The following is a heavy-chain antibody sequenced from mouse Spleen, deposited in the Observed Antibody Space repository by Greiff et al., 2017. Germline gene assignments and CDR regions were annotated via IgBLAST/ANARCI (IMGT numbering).Heavy chain of an antibody. Sequence: QVQLQQSGPGLVQPSQSLSITCTVSGFSLTSYGVHWVRQSPGKGLEWLGVIWSGGSTDYNAAFISRLSISKDNSKSQVFFKMNSLQADDTAIYYCARNGNRYDAGYYAMDYWGQGTSVTVSS. J-gene: IGHJ4*01. CDR2: IWSGGST. V-gene: IGHV2-2*01. D-gene: IGHD2-14*01. CDR1: GFSLTSYG. CDR3: ARNGNRYDAGYYAMDY.